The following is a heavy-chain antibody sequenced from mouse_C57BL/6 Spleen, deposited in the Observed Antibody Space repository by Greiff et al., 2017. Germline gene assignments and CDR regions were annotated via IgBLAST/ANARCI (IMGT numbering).Heavy chain of an antibody. D-gene: IGHD1-1*01. CDR3: AKSGITTLVVDL. J-gene: IGHJ1*03. CDR1: GYTFTSYT. CDR2: INPSSGYT. Sequence: QVQLQQSGAELARPGASVKMSCKASGYTFTSYTMHWVKQRPGQGLEWIGYINPSSGYTKYNQKFKDKATLTADKSSSTAYMQLSSLTSEDSAVYYCAKSGITTLVVDLWGTGTTVTVSS. V-gene: IGHV1-4*01.